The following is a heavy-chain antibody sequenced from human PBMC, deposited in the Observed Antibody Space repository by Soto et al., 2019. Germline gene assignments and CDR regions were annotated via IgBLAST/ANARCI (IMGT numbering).Heavy chain of an antibody. D-gene: IGHD1-26*01. CDR3: ARVTFLIVGSVFSTPFDF. J-gene: IGHJ4*02. CDR2: ISYSGST. CDR1: GASVSSGGFS. V-gene: IGHV4-61*08. Sequence: SETLSLTCTVAGASVSSGGFSWSWIRQPPGKGLEWIGSISYSGSTTYYPSLRSRVTISVDTSKNQFSLRLNSVTAADTAIYFCARVTFLIVGSVFSTPFDFWGQGTLVTVSS.